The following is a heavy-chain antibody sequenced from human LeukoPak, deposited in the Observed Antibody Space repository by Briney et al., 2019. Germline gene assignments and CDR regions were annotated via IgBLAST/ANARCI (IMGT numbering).Heavy chain of an antibody. CDR3: ARLSSWDFQH. V-gene: IGHV4-39*01. CDR2: VHYLGNT. Sequence: SETLSLTCDVSGGSVTTSNYFWGWIRQPPGKGLEWIGNVHYLGNTYYTYYNPSLKSRVTILVDTSKNQFSLNLISVTAADTAVYYCARLSSWDFQHWGQGTLVAVSS. J-gene: IGHJ1*01. CDR1: GGSVTTSNYF. D-gene: IGHD6-13*01.